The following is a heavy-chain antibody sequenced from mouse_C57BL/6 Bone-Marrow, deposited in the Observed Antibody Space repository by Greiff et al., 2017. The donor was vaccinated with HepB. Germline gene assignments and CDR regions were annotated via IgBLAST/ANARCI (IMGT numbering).Heavy chain of an antibody. CDR2: ISDGGSYT. CDR3: ARDEELRRGYYYAMDY. V-gene: IGHV5-4*01. CDR1: GFTFSSYA. Sequence: EVKLVESGGGLVKPGGSLKLSCAASGFTFSSYAMSWVRQTPEKRLEWVATISDGGSYTYYPDNVKGRFTISRDNAKNNLYLQMSHLKSEDTAMYDCARDEELRRGYYYAMDYWGQGTSVTVSS. D-gene: IGHD2-12*01. J-gene: IGHJ4*01.